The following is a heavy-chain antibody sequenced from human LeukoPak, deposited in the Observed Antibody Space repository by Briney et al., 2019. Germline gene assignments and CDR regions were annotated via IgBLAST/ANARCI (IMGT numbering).Heavy chain of an antibody. D-gene: IGHD3-3*01. CDR2: ISGYNDKT. J-gene: IGHJ4*02. CDR3: ARGAMVIKEWDWLAHDY. Sequence: RASVKVSCKASGYTFTSYAMHWVRQAPGQRLEWMGWISGYNDKTKYAQKFQGRVTMTTDTSTTTAYMELNSLRSNDTAVYYCARGAMVIKEWDWLAHDYWGQGTQVIVSS. V-gene: IGHV1-3*01. CDR1: GYTFTSYA.